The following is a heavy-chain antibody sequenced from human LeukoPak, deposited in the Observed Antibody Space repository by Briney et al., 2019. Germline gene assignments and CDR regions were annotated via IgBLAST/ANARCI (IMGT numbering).Heavy chain of an antibody. Sequence: GGSLRLSCAASGFTFSRSWVLGVRDAPGEGLVWVSHINNDGTSTSYADSVKGRFTISRDDAKNTIYLQMHSLRAEDTAVYYCAKYYGSGTYALDYWGQGTRVTVSS. D-gene: IGHD3-10*01. CDR3: AKYYGSGTYALDY. J-gene: IGHJ4*02. CDR1: GFTFSRSW. CDR2: INNDGTST. V-gene: IGHV3-74*01.